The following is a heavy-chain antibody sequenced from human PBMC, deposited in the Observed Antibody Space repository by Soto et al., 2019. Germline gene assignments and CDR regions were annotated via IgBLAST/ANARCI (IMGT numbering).Heavy chain of an antibody. CDR3: ATQFRELRYLDGYGMDV. CDR1: GGTFSSYT. J-gene: IGHJ6*02. CDR2: IIPILGIA. D-gene: IGHD3-9*01. V-gene: IGHV1-69*02. Sequence: QVQLVQSGAEVKKPGSSVKVSCKASGGTFSSYTISWVRQAPGQGLEWMGRIIPILGIANYAQKFQGRVTITADKSTSTGYMELSSLRSEDTAVYYCATQFRELRYLDGYGMDVWGQGTTVTVSS.